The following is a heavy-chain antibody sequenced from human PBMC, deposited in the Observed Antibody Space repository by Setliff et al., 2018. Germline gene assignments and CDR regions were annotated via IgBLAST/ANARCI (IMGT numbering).Heavy chain of an antibody. J-gene: IGHJ6*04. CDR2: IQTSGTT. CDR3: ARVIDAFYNYPDV. V-gene: IGHV4-61*09. D-gene: IGHD2-21*01. CDR1: GGSISSGNYY. Sequence: PSETLSLTCTVSGGSISSGNYYWSWIRQPAGKGLEWIGHIQTSGTTNYNPSLRSRASISIDTSKRQFSLKLRSLAAADTAIYYCARVIDAFYNYPDVWGKGTTVTVSS.